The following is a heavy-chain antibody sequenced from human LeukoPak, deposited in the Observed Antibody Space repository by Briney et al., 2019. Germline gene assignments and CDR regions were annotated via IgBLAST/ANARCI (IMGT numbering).Heavy chain of an antibody. CDR1: GLTVSSNY. CDR2: IYSGGST. CDR3: ARRLLYYYDSSGYYLDAFDI. V-gene: IGHV3-66*02. D-gene: IGHD3-22*01. J-gene: IGHJ3*02. Sequence: PPGGSLRLSCAASGLTVSSNYMSWVRQAPGKGLEWVSVIYSGGSTYYADSVKGRFTISRDNSKNTLYLQMNSLRAEDTAVYYCARRLLYYYDSSGYYLDAFDIWGQGTMVTVSS.